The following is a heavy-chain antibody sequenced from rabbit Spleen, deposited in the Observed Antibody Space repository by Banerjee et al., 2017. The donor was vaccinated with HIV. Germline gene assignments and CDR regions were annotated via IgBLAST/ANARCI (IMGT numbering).Heavy chain of an antibody. J-gene: IGHJ4*01. D-gene: IGHD6-1*01. CDR2: IDSGSRDFT. Sequence: QEQLVESGGGLVQPEGSLTLTCKAAGFDFSSSYYMCWVRQAPGKGLEWIACIDSGSRDFTYYASWARGRFTISKTSSTTVTLQMTSLTAADTATYFCARGYTYSYVGVAHVTDYFNLWGQGTLVTVS. CDR1: GFDFSSSYY. CDR3: ARGYTYSYVGVAHVTDYFNL. V-gene: IGHV1S45*01.